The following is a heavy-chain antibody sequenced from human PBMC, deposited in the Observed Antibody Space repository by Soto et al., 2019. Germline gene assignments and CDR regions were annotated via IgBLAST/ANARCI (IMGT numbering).Heavy chain of an antibody. CDR2: IKSKVDGGTA. J-gene: IGHJ6*02. CDR3: TTLSYLCYDGMDV. CDR1: GFTFSNAW. V-gene: IGHV3-15*01. Sequence: PGGSLRLSCEASGFTFSNAWMNWVRQGPGKGLEWLGRIKSKVDGGTADYGAATKGRFSISRDDLKNMLYLQMNSLKPDDTAVYYCTTLSYLCYDGMDVWGQGTTVTVSS. D-gene: IGHD2-2*01.